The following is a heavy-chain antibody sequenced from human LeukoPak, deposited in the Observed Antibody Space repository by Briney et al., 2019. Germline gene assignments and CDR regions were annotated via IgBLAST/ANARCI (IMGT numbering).Heavy chain of an antibody. D-gene: IGHD3-10*01. J-gene: IGHJ4*02. CDR2: IYSGGGT. Sequence: PGESLRLSCAASGFTVSSNYMSWVRQAPGKGLEWGSVIYSGGGTYYSDSVKGRFSISRDNSKNTLYLQMNSLRAEDTAVYYCARGHGDFDYWGQGTLVTVSS. V-gene: IGHV3-66*01. CDR1: GFTVSSNY. CDR3: ARGHGDFDY.